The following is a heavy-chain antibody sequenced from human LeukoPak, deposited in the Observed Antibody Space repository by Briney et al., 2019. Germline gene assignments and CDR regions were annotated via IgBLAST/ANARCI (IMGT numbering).Heavy chain of an antibody. V-gene: IGHV3-30*03. J-gene: IGHJ4*02. CDR3: ARSRSGSYYHFFDY. CDR2: ISYDGSNK. D-gene: IGHD3-10*01. CDR1: GFTFGSYA. Sequence: GGSLRLSCAASGFTFGSYAMHWVRQAPGKGLEWVAVISYDGSNKYYVDSVKGRFTISRDNSKNTLYLQMDSLRAEDTAVYYCARSRSGSYYHFFDYWGQGALVTVSS.